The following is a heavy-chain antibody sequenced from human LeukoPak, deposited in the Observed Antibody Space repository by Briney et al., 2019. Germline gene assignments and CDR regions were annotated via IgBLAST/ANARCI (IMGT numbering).Heavy chain of an antibody. CDR2: ISSSSSYK. CDR1: GFTFSIYS. Sequence: PGGSLRLSCAASGFTFSIYSMNWVRQAPGKGLEWVSFISSSSSYKYYADSVKGRFTISRDNAKNSLYLQMNSLRAEDTAVYYCARGTMFPYYFDYWGQGTLVTVSS. V-gene: IGHV3-21*01. CDR3: ARGTMFPYYFDY. D-gene: IGHD3-10*02. J-gene: IGHJ4*02.